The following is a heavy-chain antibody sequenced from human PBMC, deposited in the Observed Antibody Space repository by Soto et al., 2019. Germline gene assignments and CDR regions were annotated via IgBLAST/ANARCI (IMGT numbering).Heavy chain of an antibody. D-gene: IGHD3-22*01. CDR3: ASSSGYRIFDC. V-gene: IGHV2-5*02. CDR1: GFSLTTSGVG. Sequence: QITLKESGPPLVKPTQTLTLTCTFSGFSLTTSGVGVGWIRQPPGKALEWLALIFWDDDKRYSPSLKSRLTTAKDTSKNQVVLTMTNMDPVDTATYYCASSSGYRIFDCWGQGTLVTVSS. CDR2: IFWDDDK. J-gene: IGHJ4*02.